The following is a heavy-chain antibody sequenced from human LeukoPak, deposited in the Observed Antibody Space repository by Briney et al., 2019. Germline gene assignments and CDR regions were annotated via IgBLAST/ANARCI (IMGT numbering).Heavy chain of an antibody. Sequence: ASVKVSCKASGYTFTGYYMHWVRQAPGQGLEWMGWINPNSGGTNYAQKLQGRVTMTTDTSTSTAYMELRSLRSDDTAVYYCARDPGIAAAGTFWFDPWGQGTLVTVSS. CDR2: INPNSGGT. CDR1: GYTFTGYY. J-gene: IGHJ5*02. CDR3: ARDPGIAAAGTFWFDP. D-gene: IGHD6-13*01. V-gene: IGHV1-2*02.